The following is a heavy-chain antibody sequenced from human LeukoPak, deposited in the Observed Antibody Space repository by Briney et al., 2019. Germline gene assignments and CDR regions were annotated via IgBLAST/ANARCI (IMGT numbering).Heavy chain of an antibody. Sequence: PSETLSLTCTVSGGSISSYYWSWIRQPAGKGLEWIGRIYTSGSTNYNPSLKSRVTMSVDTSKNQFSLKLSSVTAADTAVYYCARDQGCSSTSCPHWFDPWGQGTLVTVSS. V-gene: IGHV4-4*07. CDR3: ARDQGCSSTSCPHWFDP. CDR2: IYTSGST. D-gene: IGHD2-2*01. J-gene: IGHJ5*02. CDR1: GGSISSYY.